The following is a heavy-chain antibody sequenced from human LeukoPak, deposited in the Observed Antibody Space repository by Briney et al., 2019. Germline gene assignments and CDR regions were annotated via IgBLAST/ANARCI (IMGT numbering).Heavy chain of an antibody. J-gene: IGHJ5*02. D-gene: IGHD3-10*01. V-gene: IGHV1-46*01. CDR2: INPTGSGT. CDR3: ARDLTLVRGARYRPYKWFNP. Sequence: GASVKVSCKASGYTFINNWMHWVRQAPGQGLEWVGLINPTGSGTLYAQKFHGRVTMTRDMSTSTDYMELSSLRFEDTAVYYCARDLTLVRGARYRPYKWFNPWGQGTLVIVSS. CDR1: GYTFINNW.